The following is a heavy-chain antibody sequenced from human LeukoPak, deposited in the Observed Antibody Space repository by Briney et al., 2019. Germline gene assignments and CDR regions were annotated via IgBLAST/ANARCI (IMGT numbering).Heavy chain of an antibody. CDR1: GFTFSSYG. V-gene: IGHV3-30*02. CDR3: ADGGYSYGHFDY. CDR2: IRYDGSNK. J-gene: IGHJ4*02. D-gene: IGHD5-18*01. Sequence: GGSLRLSCAASGFTFSSYGMHWVRQAPGKGLEWVAFIRYDGSNKYYADSVKGRFTISRDNSKNTLYLQMNSLRAEDTAVYYCADGGYSYGHFDYWGQGTLVTVSS.